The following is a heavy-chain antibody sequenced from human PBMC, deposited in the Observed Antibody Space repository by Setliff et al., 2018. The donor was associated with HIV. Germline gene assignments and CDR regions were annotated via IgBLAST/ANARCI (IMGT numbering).Heavy chain of an antibody. CDR3: ARQSYDYVWGSYRYTSLDY. J-gene: IGHJ4*02. D-gene: IGHD3-16*02. CDR2: ISYTGGT. V-gene: IGHV4-34*01. CDR1: GGSFNGYY. Sequence: SETLSLTCAVYGGSFNGYYWSWIRQPPGKGLEWIGSISYTGGTNHNPSLQSRVTMSIDTSKNQFSLKLSSVTAADTAVYYCARQSYDYVWGSYRYTSLDYWGQGTLVTVSS.